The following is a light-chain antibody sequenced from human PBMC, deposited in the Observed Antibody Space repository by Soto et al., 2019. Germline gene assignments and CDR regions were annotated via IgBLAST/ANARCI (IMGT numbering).Light chain of an antibody. CDR1: QTIASRY. CDR2: RTF. J-gene: IGKJ5*01. V-gene: IGKV3-20*01. CDR3: QQYDTAPPT. Sequence: EIVLTQSPGTLSLSPGERATLSCRASQTIASRYLAWYQHQPGQAPRLLIYRTFARAPGIPDRFSGGGSGRDFTLPISRLEREDFAVYYCQQYDTAPPTFGQGTRLEIK.